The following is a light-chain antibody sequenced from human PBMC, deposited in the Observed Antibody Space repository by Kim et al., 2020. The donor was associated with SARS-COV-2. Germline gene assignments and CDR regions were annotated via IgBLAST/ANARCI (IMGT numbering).Light chain of an antibody. CDR1: SIGSKS. J-gene: IGLJ2*01. CDR3: QVWDSSSDHRVV. V-gene: IGLV3-21*04. CDR2: YDS. Sequence: PGKTARVSCGGNSIGSKSVHWYQQKSGQAPVLVIYYDSDRPSGIPERFSGSNSGNTATLTIGRVEAGDEADYYCQVWDSSSDHRVVFGGGTQLIVL.